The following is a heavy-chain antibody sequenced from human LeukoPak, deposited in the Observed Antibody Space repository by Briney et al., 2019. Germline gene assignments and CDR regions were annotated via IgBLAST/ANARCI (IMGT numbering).Heavy chain of an antibody. Sequence: ASVKVSCKASGYTFTIYYIHWVRQAPGQGLEWMGSIYPNSGGANFAQNFQGRVTLTRDTSSSTAYLELTRLRSDDTAVYYCARGLVTTVVTLEAFDYWGQGTLVTVSS. CDR3: ARGLVTTVVTLEAFDY. V-gene: IGHV1-2*02. CDR2: IYPNSGGA. D-gene: IGHD4-23*01. J-gene: IGHJ4*02. CDR1: GYTFTIYY.